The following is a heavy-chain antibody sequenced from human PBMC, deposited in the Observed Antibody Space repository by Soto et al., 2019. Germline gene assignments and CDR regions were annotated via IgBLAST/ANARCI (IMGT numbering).Heavy chain of an antibody. J-gene: IGHJ4*02. CDR3: ARGDCSGGSCYSWGSV. CDR1: GYTFTSYG. D-gene: IGHD2-15*01. Sequence: QVQLVQSGAEVKKPGASVKVSCKASGYTFTSYGISWVRQAPGQGREWMGWISAYNGNTNYAQKLQGRVNMTTDTSTRTAYMELRSLRDDDTAVDYCARGDCSGGSCYSWGSVWGQGTLVTVSS. V-gene: IGHV1-18*01. CDR2: ISAYNGNT.